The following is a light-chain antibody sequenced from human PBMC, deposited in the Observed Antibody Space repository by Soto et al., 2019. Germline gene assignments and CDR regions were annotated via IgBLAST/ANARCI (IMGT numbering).Light chain of an antibody. CDR3: QQYFNWPLTWT. Sequence: EVVLTQSPATLSVSAGGTVTLSCRASQSVRNNVAWYQQIPGQAPRLLVYGASTRATGVPARFTGSGSGIEFSLTISSLLSADSAFYYCQQYFNWPLTWTFGPGTKVQIK. CDR2: GAS. J-gene: IGKJ1*01. CDR1: QSVRNN. V-gene: IGKV3-15*01.